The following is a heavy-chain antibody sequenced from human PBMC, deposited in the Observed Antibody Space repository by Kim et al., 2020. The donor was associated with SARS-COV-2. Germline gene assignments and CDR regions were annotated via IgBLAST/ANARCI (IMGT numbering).Heavy chain of an antibody. CDR2: IKQDGSEK. V-gene: IGHV3-7*03. CDR1: GFTFSSYW. J-gene: IGHJ4*02. CDR3: ARDRGYYGSGSYSLDY. Sequence: GGSLRLSCAACGFTFSSYWMSWVHQAPGKGLEWVANIKQDGSEKYYVDSVKGRFTISRDNAKNSLYLQMNSLRAEDTAVYYCARDRGYYGSGSYSLDYWGQGTLVTVSS. D-gene: IGHD3-10*01.